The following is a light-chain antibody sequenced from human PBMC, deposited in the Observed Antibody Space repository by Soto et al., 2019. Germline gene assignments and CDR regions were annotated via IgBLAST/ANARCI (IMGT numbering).Light chain of an antibody. V-gene: IGLV2-11*01. CDR2: DVT. CDR3: CSYPGSHTWV. CDR1: NSDIGNYNY. Sequence: QSALTQPRSVSGSPGQSVTISCTGTNSDIGNYNYVSWYQQHPGKAPKVMFYDVTKRPSGVPDRFSGSTSGNTASLTISGLQAEHEADYYCCSYPGSHTWVFGGRTKLTVL. J-gene: IGLJ3*02.